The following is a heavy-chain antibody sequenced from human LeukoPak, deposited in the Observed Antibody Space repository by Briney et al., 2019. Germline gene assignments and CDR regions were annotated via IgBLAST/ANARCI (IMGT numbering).Heavy chain of an antibody. CDR2: INPSSGVT. V-gene: IGHV1-2*06. CDR1: GYTFTGYY. CDR3: ARRGFDP. J-gene: IGHJ5*02. Sequence: ASVTVSCKASGYTFTGYYIHWVRQAPGQGLEWMGRINPSSGVTYYVQKFEGRVTMTRDTSVSTVYMEVGNLTSDDTAMYFCARRGFDPWGQGTLVTVSS.